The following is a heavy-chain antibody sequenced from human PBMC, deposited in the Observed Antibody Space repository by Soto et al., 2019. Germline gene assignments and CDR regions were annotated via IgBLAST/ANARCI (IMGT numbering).Heavy chain of an antibody. V-gene: IGHV4-34*01. D-gene: IGHD4-17*01. CDR1: CGSFSGHY. Sequence: SETLSLTCAVYCGSFSGHYWNWIRQPQGKGLEWIGEINHSGRTNYNPSLKSRVTISLDTSKKEFSLKMTSVTAADTAVYYCARWGDDYGDNQNWFDPWGQGTPVTVSS. J-gene: IGHJ5*02. CDR2: INHSGRT. CDR3: ARWGDDYGDNQNWFDP.